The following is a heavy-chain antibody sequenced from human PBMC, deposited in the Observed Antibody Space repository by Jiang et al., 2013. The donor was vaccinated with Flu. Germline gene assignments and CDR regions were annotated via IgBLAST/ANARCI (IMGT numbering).Heavy chain of an antibody. CDR3: ARENDFNGYNFDY. V-gene: IGHV4-59*01. CDR1: GGSISPYH. D-gene: IGHD3-22*01. Sequence: GLVKPSETLSLTCAVSGGSISPYHWSWIRQPPGKRLEWIGYIYHDGATKYNSALESRVTFSVDTSKNQFSLRLSSVTAADTAVYYCARENDFNGYNFDYWGQGTLVTVS. CDR2: IYHDGAT. J-gene: IGHJ4*02.